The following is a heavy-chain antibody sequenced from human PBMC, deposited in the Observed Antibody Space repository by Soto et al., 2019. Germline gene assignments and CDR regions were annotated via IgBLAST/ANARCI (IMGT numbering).Heavy chain of an antibody. CDR1: GGFVSSGTYY. CDR2: MSHSGGT. V-gene: IGHV4-34*01. CDR3: ARVERGTVTTVVDAFDI. D-gene: IGHD1-1*01. Sequence: QVQLQQWGAGLLKPSETLSLTCAVYGGFVSSGTYYWSWIRQPPGKGLEWIGEMSHSGGTHFNPSLMSRVTISVDTTKNQFSLKMSSVTAADTALYYCARVERGTVTTVVDAFDIWGPGTMVTVSS. J-gene: IGHJ3*02.